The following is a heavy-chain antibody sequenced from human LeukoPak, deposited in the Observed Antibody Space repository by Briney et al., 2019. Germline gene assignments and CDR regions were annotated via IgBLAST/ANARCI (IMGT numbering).Heavy chain of an antibody. Sequence: GAAVKVSCKASGYTFTSYDSNWVGQATGQGVEWMGWMNPNSGNTGYAQKFQGSVTMTRNTSISTAYMELSSLRSEDTAVYYCARAPGLPARHKDHWFDPWGQGTLVTVSS. J-gene: IGHJ5*02. CDR1: GYTFTSYD. CDR2: MNPNSGNT. CDR3: ARAPGLPARHKDHWFDP. D-gene: IGHD2-2*01. V-gene: IGHV1-8*01.